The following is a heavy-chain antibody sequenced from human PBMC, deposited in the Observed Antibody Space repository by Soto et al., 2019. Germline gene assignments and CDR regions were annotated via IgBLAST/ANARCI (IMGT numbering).Heavy chain of an antibody. D-gene: IGHD4-4*01. CDR1: GGSISSSSYY. Sequence: QLQLQESGPGLVKPSETLSLTCTVSGGSISSSSYYWGWIRQPPGKGLEWIGSIYYSGSTYYNPSLKSRVTISVDTSKNQFSLKLSSVTAADTAVYYCARQEWYSNYPIDYWGQGTLVTVSS. CDR2: IYYSGST. V-gene: IGHV4-39*01. CDR3: ARQEWYSNYPIDY. J-gene: IGHJ4*02.